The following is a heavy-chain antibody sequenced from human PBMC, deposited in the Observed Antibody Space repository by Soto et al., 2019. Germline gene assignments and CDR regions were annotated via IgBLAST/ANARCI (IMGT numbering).Heavy chain of an antibody. CDR1: GDSISSGAYY. Sequence: SETLSLTCTVSGDSISSGAYYWGWIRQPPGKGLEWIATVHYSGSTYYTPSLKNRVTISADTSNNQFSLRLNSVTAADTAVYYCARQHYYDSSGYYTWNWGQGTLVTVPS. CDR3: ARQHYYDSSGYYTWN. CDR2: VHYSGST. V-gene: IGHV4-39*01. J-gene: IGHJ4*02. D-gene: IGHD3-22*01.